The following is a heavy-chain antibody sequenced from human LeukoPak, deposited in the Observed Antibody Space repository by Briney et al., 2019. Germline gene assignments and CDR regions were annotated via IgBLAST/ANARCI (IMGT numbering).Heavy chain of an antibody. V-gene: IGHV4-39*01. CDR3: ARSENYILEDWFDP. CDR1: GGSISSSSYC. J-gene: IGHJ5*02. D-gene: IGHD5-24*01. CDR2: ICYSGST. Sequence: KPSETLSLTCTVSGGSISSSSYCWGWIRQPPGKGLEWIGSICYSGSTFYNPSLKSRVTLSVDTSKNQFSLKLSSVTAADTAVYYCARSENYILEDWFDPWGQGTLVTVSS.